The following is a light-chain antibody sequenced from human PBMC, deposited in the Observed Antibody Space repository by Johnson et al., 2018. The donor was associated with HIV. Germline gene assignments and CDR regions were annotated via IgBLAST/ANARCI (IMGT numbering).Light chain of an antibody. V-gene: IGLV1-51*02. CDR2: KNN. Sequence: QSMLTQPPSVSAAPGQKVTISCSGSSSTIGNNYVSWYQVLPGTAPKLLIYKNNERPSGIPDQFSGSKSGTSATLGITGLQTGDEADYYCGTWDTSLSAGGVFGTGTKVTFL. J-gene: IGLJ1*01. CDR1: SSTIGNNY. CDR3: GTWDTSLSAGGV.